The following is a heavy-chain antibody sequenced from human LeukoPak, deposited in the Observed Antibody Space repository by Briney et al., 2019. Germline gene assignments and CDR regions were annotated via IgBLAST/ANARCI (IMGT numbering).Heavy chain of an antibody. CDR3: ARVYYYGSGSYYRGHFDY. D-gene: IGHD3-10*01. J-gene: IGHJ4*02. CDR2: IIPIFGTA. Sequence: SVKVSCKASGGTFSSYAISWVRQAPGQGLEWMGGIIPIFGTANYAQKFQGRVAITADKSTSTAYMELSSLRSEDTAVYYCARVYYYGSGSYYRGHFDYWGQGTLVTVSS. CDR1: GGTFSSYA. V-gene: IGHV1-69*06.